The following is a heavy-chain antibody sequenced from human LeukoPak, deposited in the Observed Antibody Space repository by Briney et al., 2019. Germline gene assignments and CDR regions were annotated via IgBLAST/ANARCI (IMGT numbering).Heavy chain of an antibody. CDR3: ARDGLYYVFWSGYGMDV. V-gene: IGHV3-30-3*01. CDR1: GFTFSSYA. Sequence: PGGSLRLSCAASGFTFSSYAMHWVRQAPGKGLEWVAVISYDGSNKYYADSVKGRFTISRDNSKNTLYLQMNSLRAEDTAVYYCARDGLYYVFWSGYGMDVWGQGTTVTVSS. J-gene: IGHJ6*02. D-gene: IGHD3-3*01. CDR2: ISYDGSNK.